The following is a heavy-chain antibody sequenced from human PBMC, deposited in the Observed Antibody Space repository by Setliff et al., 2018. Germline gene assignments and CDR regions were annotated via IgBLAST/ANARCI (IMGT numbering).Heavy chain of an antibody. J-gene: IGHJ4*02. CDR2: IYSSGRT. CDR3: ARELGLRAPFDF. V-gene: IGHV4-59*01. Sequence: PSETLSLTCRVSGDSISDYHWSWIRQPPGQGLEWIGYIYSSGRTNYNPSLKSRVSLSLDTSKNQFPLDLSSVTPADTAVYYCARELGLRAPFDFWGQGIWGTSPQ. CDR1: GDSISDYH. D-gene: IGHD4-17*01.